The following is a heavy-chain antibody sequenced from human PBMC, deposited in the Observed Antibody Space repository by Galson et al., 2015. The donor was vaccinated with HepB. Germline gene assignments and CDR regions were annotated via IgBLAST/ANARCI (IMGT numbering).Heavy chain of an antibody. CDR3: AKTRLDDLGYGYGYY. Sequence: SLRLSCADSGFTFSSYWMSWVRQAPGKGLEWVANIKQDGSEKYYVDSVKGRFTISRDNSKNTLYLQMNSLRAEDTAVYYCAKTRLDDLGYGYGYYWGQGTLVTVSS. V-gene: IGHV3-7*03. D-gene: IGHD5-18*01. J-gene: IGHJ4*02. CDR1: GFTFSSYW. CDR2: IKQDGSEK.